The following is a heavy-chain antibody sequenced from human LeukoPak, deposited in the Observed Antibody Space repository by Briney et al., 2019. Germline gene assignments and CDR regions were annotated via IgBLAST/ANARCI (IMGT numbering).Heavy chain of an antibody. D-gene: IGHD4/OR15-4a*01. Sequence: PGGSLRLFCAASGFTYSTYDIQGARQAPGKGLEWVAVISYDGTNKYFADSVKGRFTISRDNSKNTLYLQMNSMRAEDTAVYYCAKDFSFGDYGPAYDAFDIWGQGTMVTVSS. V-gene: IGHV3-30*18. CDR1: GFTYSTYD. CDR2: ISYDGTNK. J-gene: IGHJ3*02. CDR3: AKDFSFGDYGPAYDAFDI.